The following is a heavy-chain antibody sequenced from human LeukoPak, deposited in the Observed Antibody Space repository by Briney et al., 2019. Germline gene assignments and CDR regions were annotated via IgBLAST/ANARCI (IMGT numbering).Heavy chain of an antibody. Sequence: PGGSLRLSCATSGFTFNTYAMHWVRQAPGKGLEWVAFISYDAVRKYYADSVKGRFTISRDSSQNTLFLQMNSLRAEDTAEYHCVRDRTNHYSFDFWGQGTLVTVPS. D-gene: IGHD2-15*01. J-gene: IGHJ4*02. V-gene: IGHV3-30*04. CDR2: ISYDAVRK. CDR1: GFTFNTYA. CDR3: VRDRTNHYSFDF.